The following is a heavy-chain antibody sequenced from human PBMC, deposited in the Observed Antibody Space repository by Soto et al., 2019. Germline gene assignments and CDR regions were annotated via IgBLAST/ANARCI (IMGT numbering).Heavy chain of an antibody. J-gene: IGHJ4*02. V-gene: IGHV4-31*03. Sequence: PSETLSLTCTVSGGSISSGGYYWIWIRHHPGKGLEWIGYIYYSGSTYYDPSLKSRVTISVDTSKNQFSLKLSSVTAADTAVYYCARGRYDFWSGYYENFDYWGQGTLVTVSS. D-gene: IGHD3-3*01. CDR2: IYYSGST. CDR1: GGSISSGGYY. CDR3: ARGRYDFWSGYYENFDY.